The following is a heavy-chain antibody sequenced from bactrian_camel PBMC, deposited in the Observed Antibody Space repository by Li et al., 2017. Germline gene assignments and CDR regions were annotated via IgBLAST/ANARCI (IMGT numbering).Heavy chain of an antibody. V-gene: IGHV3S53*01. Sequence: VQLVESGGGSVQTGGSLRLSCAASGDIASIGCMGWFRQAPGKARERIAAIDNDGYTAYRDSLKGRFTISRDNAKKTLYLQMNGLKPEDSAMCTCAAGYCPFGGFRPEDFHYRGQGTQVTVS. J-gene: IGHJ4*01. CDR3: AAGYCPFGGFRPEDFHY. CDR1: GDIASIGC. D-gene: IGHD1*01. CDR2: IDNDGYT.